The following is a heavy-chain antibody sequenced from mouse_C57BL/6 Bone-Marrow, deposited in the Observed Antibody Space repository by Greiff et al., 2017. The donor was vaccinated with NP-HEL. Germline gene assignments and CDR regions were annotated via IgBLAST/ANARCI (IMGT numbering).Heavy chain of an antibody. CDR3: AIPYYKAMDY. J-gene: IGHJ4*01. CDR2: IYPGDGDT. Sequence: QVQLQQSGPELVKPGASVKISCKASGYAFSSSWMNWVKQRPGKGLEWIGRIYPGDGDTNYNGKFKGKATLTADKSSSTAYMQLSSLTSEDSAVYFRAIPYYKAMDYWGQGTSVTVSS. V-gene: IGHV1-82*01. CDR1: GYAFSSSW.